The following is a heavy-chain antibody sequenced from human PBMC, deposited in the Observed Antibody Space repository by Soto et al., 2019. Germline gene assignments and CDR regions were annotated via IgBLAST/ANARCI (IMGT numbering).Heavy chain of an antibody. Sequence: SETLSLSCSVSGDSISRSSHYWGWIRQPPGKGLEWIGSIYYSGSTYYNPSLKSRVTISVDTSKNQFSLKLSSVTAADTAVYYCARLIMVRAFDIWGQGTMVTVSS. D-gene: IGHD3-10*01. CDR3: ARLIMVRAFDI. V-gene: IGHV4-39*01. J-gene: IGHJ3*02. CDR2: IYYSGST. CDR1: GDSISRSSHY.